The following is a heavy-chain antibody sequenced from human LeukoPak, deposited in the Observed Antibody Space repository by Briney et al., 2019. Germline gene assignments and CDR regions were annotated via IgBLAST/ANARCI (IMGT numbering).Heavy chain of an antibody. CDR1: GFTFSDYY. D-gene: IGHD6-19*01. Sequence: GGSLRLSCAASGFTFSDYYMSWIRQAPGKGLEWVSYISSSGSTIYYADSVKGRFTISRDNAKNSLYLQMNSLRAEDTAVYYCARDSISGWYVSYYFDYWGQGSLVTVSS. J-gene: IGHJ4*02. V-gene: IGHV3-11*01. CDR3: ARDSISGWYVSYYFDY. CDR2: ISSSGSTI.